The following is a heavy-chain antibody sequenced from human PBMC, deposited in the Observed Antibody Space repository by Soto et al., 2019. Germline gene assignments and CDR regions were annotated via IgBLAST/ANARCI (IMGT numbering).Heavy chain of an antibody. Sequence: PSETLSLTCTVSGGSISSGDYYWSWIRQPPGKGLEWIGYIYYSGNTYYNPSLKSRVTISVDTSKNQFSLKLSSVTAADTAVYYCARDEGAAAGTPFDYWGQGTLVTV. CDR3: ARDEGAAAGTPFDY. D-gene: IGHD6-13*01. CDR2: IYYSGNT. J-gene: IGHJ4*02. V-gene: IGHV4-30-4*01. CDR1: GGSISSGDYY.